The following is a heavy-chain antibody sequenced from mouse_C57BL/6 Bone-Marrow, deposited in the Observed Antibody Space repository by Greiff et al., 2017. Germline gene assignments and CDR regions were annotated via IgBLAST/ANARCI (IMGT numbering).Heavy chain of an antibody. CDR3: TTWPTVVATGAY. CDR1: GFNIKDDY. D-gene: IGHD1-1*01. V-gene: IGHV14-4*01. J-gene: IGHJ3*01. CDR2: IDPENGDT. Sequence: VHVKQSGAELVRPGASVKLSCTASGFNIKDDYMHWVKQRPEQGLEWIGWIDPENGDTEYASKFQGKATITADTSSNTAYLQLSSLTSEDTAVYYCTTWPTVVATGAYWGQGTLVTVSA.